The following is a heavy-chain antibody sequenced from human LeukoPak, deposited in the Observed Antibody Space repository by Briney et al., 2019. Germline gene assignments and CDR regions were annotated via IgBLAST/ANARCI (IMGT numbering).Heavy chain of an antibody. CDR2: ISAYNGNT. D-gene: IGHD3-22*01. CDR1: GYTFTSYG. CDR3: ARDRGFHYYDSSGYQF. Sequence: GASVKVSCKASGYTFTSYGISWVRQAPGQGLEWMGWISAYNGNTNYAQKLQGRVTMTRDTSISTAYMELSRLRSDDTAVYYCARDRGFHYYDSSGYQFWGQGTMVTVSS. V-gene: IGHV1-18*01. J-gene: IGHJ3*01.